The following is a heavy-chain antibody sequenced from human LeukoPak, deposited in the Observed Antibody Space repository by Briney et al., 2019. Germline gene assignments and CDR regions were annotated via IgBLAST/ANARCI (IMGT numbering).Heavy chain of an antibody. V-gene: IGHV4-59*08. CDR2: IYYSWST. CDR1: GGSISSYY. J-gene: IGHJ5*02. Sequence: PSETLSLTCTVSGGSISSYYWSWLRQPPGKGLEWIGYIYYSWSTNYNPSLKSRVTISVETSKNQFSLKLSSVTAADTAVYYCARQNIVVVTAIETWFDPCGQGTLVTVSS. CDR3: ARQNIVVVTAIETWFDP. D-gene: IGHD2-21*02.